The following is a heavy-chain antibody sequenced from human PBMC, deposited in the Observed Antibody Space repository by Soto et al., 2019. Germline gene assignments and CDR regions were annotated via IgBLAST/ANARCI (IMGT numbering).Heavy chain of an antibody. V-gene: IGHV4-59*01. J-gene: IGHJ4*02. CDR1: GGSISSYY. CDR3: AHLTTGGFYFDY. Sequence: SETLSLTCTVSGGSISSYYWSWIRQPPGKGLEWIGYIYYSGSTNYNPSLNSRVTISVDTSKNQFSLKLSSVTAADTAVYYCAHLTTGGFYFDYWGQGTLVTVS. CDR2: IYYSGST. D-gene: IGHD4-17*01.